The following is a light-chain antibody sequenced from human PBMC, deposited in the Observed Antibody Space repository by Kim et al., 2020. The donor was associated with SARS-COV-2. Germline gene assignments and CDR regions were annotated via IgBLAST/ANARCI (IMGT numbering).Light chain of an antibody. Sequence: APGESAPLSCKASQSVSNKYLAWYQQRPGQAPRLLIYGASNRATGIPDRFSGSGSGTDFSLTISRVEPEDFAVYFCQQYGTSFFTFGGGTKVDIK. CDR2: GAS. CDR1: QSVSNKY. V-gene: IGKV3-20*01. CDR3: QQYGTSFFT. J-gene: IGKJ4*01.